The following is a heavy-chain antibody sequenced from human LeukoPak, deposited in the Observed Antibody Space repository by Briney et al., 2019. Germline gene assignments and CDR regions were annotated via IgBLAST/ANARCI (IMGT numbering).Heavy chain of an antibody. V-gene: IGHV1-69*05. CDR1: GGTFSSYA. D-gene: IGHD3-22*01. CDR3: ARARPNYYDSSGYYY. J-gene: IGHJ4*02. CDR2: IIPIFGTA. Sequence: SVKVSCKASGGTFSSYAISWVRQAPGQGLEWMGRIIPIFGTANYAQKFQGRVTITTDESTSTAYMELSSLRSEDTAVYYCARARPNYYDSSGYYYWGQGTLDTVSS.